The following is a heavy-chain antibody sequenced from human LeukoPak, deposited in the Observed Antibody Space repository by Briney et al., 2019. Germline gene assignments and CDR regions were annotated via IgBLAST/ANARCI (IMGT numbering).Heavy chain of an antibody. D-gene: IGHD3-22*01. CDR3: ARGTYYYDSSGYYFDY. J-gene: IGHJ4*02. CDR2: IIPIFGTA. V-gene: IGHV1-69*05. CDR1: GGTFSSYA. Sequence: SVKVSCKASGGTFSSYAISWVRQAPGQGLEWMGGIIPIFGTANYAQRFQGRVTITTDESTSTAYMELSSLRSEDTAVYYCARGTYYYDSSGYYFDYWGQGTLVTVSS.